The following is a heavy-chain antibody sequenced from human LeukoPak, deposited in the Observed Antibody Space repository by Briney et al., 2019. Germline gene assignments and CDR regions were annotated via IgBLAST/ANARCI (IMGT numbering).Heavy chain of an antibody. CDR3: AKVIGFYDGNPYFDY. CDR2: IYHSGTT. D-gene: IGHD4-23*01. J-gene: IGHJ4*02. Sequence: PSETLSLTCAVSGGSISSSNWWTWVRQPPGKGLEWIGEIYHSGTTNYNSSLKSRVTISLDKSKNQFSLKLSSVTAADTAVYYCAKVIGFYDGNPYFDYWGQGTPVTVSS. CDR1: GGSISSSNW. V-gene: IGHV4-4*02.